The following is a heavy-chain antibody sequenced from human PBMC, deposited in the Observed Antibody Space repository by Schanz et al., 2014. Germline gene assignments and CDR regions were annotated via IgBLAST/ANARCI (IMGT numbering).Heavy chain of an antibody. V-gene: IGHV3-64D*06. J-gene: IGHJ6*02. CDR1: GFTFSSYA. CDR2: ITRSGGGA. Sequence: EVQLVESGGYLVQPGGSLRLSCSASGFTFSSYAMHWVRQASGKGLEYVSAITRSGGGAYYSDSVKGRFTISRDNSKNTLYLQINSLSDGDTAVFYCAKGMGYCSGRTYYNCYYYGLDVWGQGTTVTVSS. D-gene: IGHD2-15*01. CDR3: AKGMGYCSGRTYYNCYYYGLDV.